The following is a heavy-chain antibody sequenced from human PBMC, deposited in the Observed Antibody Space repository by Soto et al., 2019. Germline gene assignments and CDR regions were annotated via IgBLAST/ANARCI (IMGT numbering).Heavy chain of an antibody. V-gene: IGHV1-69*01. Sequence: QVQLVQSGSEVKVPGSSLKVSCKTSAGTFSRHALNWVRQAPGQGLEWMGGIIPLFGTTNYAQKFKGRVTISADESTGTAYMELSSLTSEDAAVYYCARAAIHGSSWYFWFDPWGQGTLVTVSS. CDR3: ARAAIHGSSWYFWFDP. CDR2: IIPLFGTT. J-gene: IGHJ5*02. D-gene: IGHD6-13*01. CDR1: AGTFSRHA.